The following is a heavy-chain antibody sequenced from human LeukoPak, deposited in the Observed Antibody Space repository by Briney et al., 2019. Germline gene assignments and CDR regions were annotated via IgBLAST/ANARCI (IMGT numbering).Heavy chain of an antibody. CDR2: LYSDGNT. CDR3: ARGVEPLAANTLAY. CDR1: GFTVITND. D-gene: IGHD1-14*01. J-gene: IGHJ4*02. Sequence: GGSLRLSCAASGFTVITNDMTWVRQAPGKGLEWVSVLYSDGNTKYADSVRGRFTISRDNSKNTLYLEMNSLSPDDTAVYYCARGVEPLAANTLAYWGQGTLVTVSS. V-gene: IGHV3-53*01.